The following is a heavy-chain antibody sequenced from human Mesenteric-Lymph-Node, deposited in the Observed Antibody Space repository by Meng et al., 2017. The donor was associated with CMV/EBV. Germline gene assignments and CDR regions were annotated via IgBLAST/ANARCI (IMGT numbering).Heavy chain of an antibody. CDR3: ARLGGGMDV. Sequence: GQSLKISCAASGFTFSSYWMSWVRQAPGKGLEWVANIKQDGSEKYYVDSVKGRFTISRDNSKNTLYLQMNSLRAEDTAVYYCARLGGGMDVWGQGTTVTLSS. CDR1: GFTFSSYW. V-gene: IGHV3-7*01. D-gene: IGHD2-15*01. J-gene: IGHJ6*02. CDR2: IKQDGSEK.